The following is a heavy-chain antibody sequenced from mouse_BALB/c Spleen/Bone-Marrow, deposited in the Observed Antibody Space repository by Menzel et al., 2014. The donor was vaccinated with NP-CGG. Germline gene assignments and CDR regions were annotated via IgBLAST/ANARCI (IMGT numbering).Heavy chain of an antibody. D-gene: IGHD4-1*01. J-gene: IGHJ3*01. CDR1: GYAFTNYW. V-gene: IGHV1-54*01. CDR3: ARELGRGFAY. CDR2: VNPGSGGI. Sequence: VQLQQSGVELVRPGTSVKVSCKASGYAFTNYWIEWVKQRPGQGLEWIGVVNPGSGGINYNEKFKGKATLTADKSSNTAYMQLSSLTSDDSAVYFCARELGRGFAYWGQGTLVTVSA.